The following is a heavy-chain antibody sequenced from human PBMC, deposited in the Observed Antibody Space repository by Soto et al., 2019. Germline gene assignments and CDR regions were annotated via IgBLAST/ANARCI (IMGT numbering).Heavy chain of an antibody. CDR3: ARESRSSRYDTSGYSQYWYFDL. D-gene: IGHD3-22*01. J-gene: IGHJ2*01. Sequence: QLQLQEFGSGLVKPSQTLSLTCGVSGGSISSGGYSWSWIRQPPGKGLEWIGYIYQSGSTFYNPSLKSRVSISVDRSKNQFFLNLTSVTAADTAIYFCARESRSSRYDTSGYSQYWYFDLWGRGTLVVVSS. CDR1: GGSISSGGYS. CDR2: IYQSGST. V-gene: IGHV4-30-2*01.